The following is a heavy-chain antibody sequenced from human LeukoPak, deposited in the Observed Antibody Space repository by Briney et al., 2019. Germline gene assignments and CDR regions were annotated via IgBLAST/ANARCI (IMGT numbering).Heavy chain of an antibody. V-gene: IGHV3-74*01. CDR1: GFTFSNYR. Sequence: QPGGSLRLSCAASGFTFSNYRMHWVRQAPGKGLVWVSRINSDGSSTNYAGSVKGRLTISRDNAKNSLYLQMNSLRDEDTAAYYCARGGSGSNYPFDDWGQGTLVTVSS. D-gene: IGHD3-10*01. CDR2: INSDGSST. J-gene: IGHJ4*02. CDR3: ARGGSGSNYPFDD.